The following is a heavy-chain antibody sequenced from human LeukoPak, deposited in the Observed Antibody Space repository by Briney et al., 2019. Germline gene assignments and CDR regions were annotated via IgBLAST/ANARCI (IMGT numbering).Heavy chain of an antibody. Sequence: GGSLRLSCAASGFTFSSYAMSWVRQAPGKRLEWVANIKLDGSAMYSVDSVKGRFTISRDNAKNSLYLQMNSLKADDTAVYYCARGGPYGSFDYWGQGTLVTVSS. J-gene: IGHJ4*02. CDR3: ARGGPYGSFDY. D-gene: IGHD4-17*01. V-gene: IGHV3-7*04. CDR2: IKLDGSAM. CDR1: GFTFSSYA.